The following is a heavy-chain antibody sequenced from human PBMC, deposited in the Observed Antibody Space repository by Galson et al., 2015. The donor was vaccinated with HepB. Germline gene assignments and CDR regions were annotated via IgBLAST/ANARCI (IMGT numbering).Heavy chain of an antibody. J-gene: IGHJ3*02. CDR3: TTVDIVVVIAQIDI. V-gene: IGHV3-15*01. Sequence: SLRLSCAASGFTFSNAWMSWVRQAPGKGLEWAGRIKSKTDGGTTDYAAPVKGRFTISRDDSKNTLYLQMNSLKTEDTAVYYCTTVDIVVVIAQIDIWGQGTMVTVSS. D-gene: IGHD2-21*01. CDR2: IKSKTDGGTT. CDR1: GFTFSNAW.